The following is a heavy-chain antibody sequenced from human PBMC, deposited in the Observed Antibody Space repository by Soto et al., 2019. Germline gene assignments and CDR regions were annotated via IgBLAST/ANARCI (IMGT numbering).Heavy chain of an antibody. CDR2: IRSKAYGGTT. CDR3: TREEVYCGGDCYNN. CDR1: GFTFGDYA. D-gene: IGHD2-21*02. J-gene: IGHJ4*02. V-gene: IGHV3-49*04. Sequence: GGSLRLSCTASGFTFGDYAMSWVRQAPGKGLEWVGFIRSKAYGGTTEYAASVKGRFTISRDDSKSIAYLQMNSLKTEDTAVYYCTREEVYCGGDCYNNWGRGTLVTVSS.